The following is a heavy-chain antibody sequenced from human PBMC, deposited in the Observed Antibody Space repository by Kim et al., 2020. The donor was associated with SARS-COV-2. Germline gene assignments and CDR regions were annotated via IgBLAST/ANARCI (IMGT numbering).Heavy chain of an antibody. CDR3: AKDRVMFGELLFYGGY. D-gene: IGHD3-10*02. CDR2: ISGSGGST. CDR1: GFTFSSYA. Sequence: GGSLRLSCAASGFTFSSYAMSWVRQAPGKGLEWVSAISGSGGSTYYADSVKGRFTISRDNSKNTLYLQMNSLRAEDTAVYYCAKDRVMFGELLFYGGYWGQGTLVTVSS. J-gene: IGHJ4*02. V-gene: IGHV3-23*01.